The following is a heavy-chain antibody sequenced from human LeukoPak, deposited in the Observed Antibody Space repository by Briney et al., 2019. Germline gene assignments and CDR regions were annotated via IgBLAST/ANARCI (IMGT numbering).Heavy chain of an antibody. CDR3: ARGSRRAAGALDS. D-gene: IGHD6-13*01. J-gene: IGHJ4*02. Sequence: GGSLRLSCAASGYTFSYYVMHWVRQAPGKGLEWVAVIWYDGSNKYYADSVKGRFTISRDNSKNTLYLLMNSLRADGTAVYYCARGSRRAAGALDSWGQGTLVTVSS. V-gene: IGHV3-33*01. CDR2: IWYDGSNK. CDR1: GYTFSYYV.